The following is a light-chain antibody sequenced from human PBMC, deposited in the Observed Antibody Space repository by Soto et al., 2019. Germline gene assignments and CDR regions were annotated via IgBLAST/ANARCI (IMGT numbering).Light chain of an antibody. J-gene: IGKJ1*01. CDR1: QGISND. CDR2: AAS. V-gene: IGKV1-27*01. Sequence: DIQMTQSPSSLSASVGDRVTITCRASQGISNDLAWYQQKPGKVPKLLIYAASTLQSGVPSRFSGSGSGTDFTRTISSLQPEDVATYYWQIRGAFGQGTKVEIK. CDR3: QIRGA.